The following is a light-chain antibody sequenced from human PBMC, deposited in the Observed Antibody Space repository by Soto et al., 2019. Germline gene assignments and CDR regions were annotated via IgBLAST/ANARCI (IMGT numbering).Light chain of an antibody. Sequence: QSVLTQPRSVSGSPGQSITISCTGTSSDIGRYKFVSWFQQHPGKAPKLMIFEGTNRPSGVSNRFSGSKSGNTASLTISGLQAEDEAIYFCSSSTNTNTLVIFGGGTKLTVL. CDR1: SSDIGRYKF. V-gene: IGLV2-14*01. CDR3: SSSTNTNTLVI. CDR2: EGT. J-gene: IGLJ2*01.